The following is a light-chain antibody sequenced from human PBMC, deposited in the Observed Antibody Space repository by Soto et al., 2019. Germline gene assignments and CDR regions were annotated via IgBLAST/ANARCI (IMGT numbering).Light chain of an antibody. CDR3: SSFASSSTLVL. CDR1: RGDIGAYNY. CDR2: EVT. V-gene: IGLV2-14*01. J-gene: IGLJ2*01. Sequence: QSALTQPASVSGSPGQSITISCSGTRGDIGAYNYVSWFQQSPGKAPKLMIYEVTNRPSGVSNRFSGSKSGNTASLTISGLQAEDDADYYCSSFASSSTLVLFGGGTKVTVL.